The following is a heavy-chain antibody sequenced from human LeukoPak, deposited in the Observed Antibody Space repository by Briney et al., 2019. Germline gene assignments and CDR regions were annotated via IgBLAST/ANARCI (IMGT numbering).Heavy chain of an antibody. CDR1: GYTLSRYS. V-gene: IGHV3-21*05. D-gene: IGHD1-26*01. Sequence: GGSLRLSCAASGYTLSRYSMIWVSHAPAKGLEWVSYISSIRTYIYYADSAKGRFTVSRDNPQNSLYLQMNTVRAEDTAVFYFACLRGATQDVWGQGTTVIVSS. CDR3: ACLRGATQDV. J-gene: IGHJ6*02. CDR2: ISSIRTYI.